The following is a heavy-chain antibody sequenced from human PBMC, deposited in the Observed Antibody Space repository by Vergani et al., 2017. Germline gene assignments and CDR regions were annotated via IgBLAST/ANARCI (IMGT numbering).Heavy chain of an antibody. Sequence: EVQLVESGGGLVQPGRSLRLSCAASGFTFDDYAMHWVRQAPGKGLEWVSGISWNSGSIGYADSVKGRFTISRDNAKKSLYLQMNSLRAEDTALYYCAKEWGRSSWTQPLDYWGQGTLVTVSS. V-gene: IGHV3-9*01. CDR1: GFTFDDYA. D-gene: IGHD6-13*01. CDR3: AKEWGRSSWTQPLDY. J-gene: IGHJ4*02. CDR2: ISWNSGSI.